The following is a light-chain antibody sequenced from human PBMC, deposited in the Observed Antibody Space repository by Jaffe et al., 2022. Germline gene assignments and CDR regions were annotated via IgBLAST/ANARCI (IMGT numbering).Light chain of an antibody. CDR3: QQYGTSPKT. V-gene: IGKV3-20*01. CDR2: AAS. CDR1: QSVRTNF. J-gene: IGKJ1*01. Sequence: EIVLTQSPGTLSLSPGERATLSCRASQSVRTNFLAWYQQKPGQAPRLLIYAASSRATGIPDRFSGSGSGTDFTLIISRLEPEDFAVYFCQQYGTSPKTFGQGTKVEVK.